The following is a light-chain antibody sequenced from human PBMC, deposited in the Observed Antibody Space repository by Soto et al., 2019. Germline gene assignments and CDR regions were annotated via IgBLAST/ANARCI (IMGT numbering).Light chain of an antibody. CDR1: QSVSSSY. CDR3: QHYKT. CDR2: GAS. V-gene: IGKV3-20*01. Sequence: EIVLTQSPGTLSLSPGARAPLSCRASQSVSSSYLAWFQQKPGQAPRVLIYGASSRATGIPDRFSGSGSGTDFTLTISRLEPEDFAVYYCQHYKTFGQGTKVDIK. J-gene: IGKJ1*01.